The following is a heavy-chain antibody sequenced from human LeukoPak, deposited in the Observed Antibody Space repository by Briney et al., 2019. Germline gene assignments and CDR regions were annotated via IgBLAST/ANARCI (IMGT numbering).Heavy chain of an antibody. Sequence: GGSLRLSCAASGFTFSDYSMKWVRQAPGKGLEWVSSISSGSSYKYYGDSVKGRFTVSRDNAKNSLYLQMNSLGAEDTAVYYCARGPLPLEDWFDPWGQGTLVTVSS. J-gene: IGHJ5*02. CDR3: ARGPLPLEDWFDP. CDR2: ISSGSSYK. V-gene: IGHV3-21*01. CDR1: GFTFSDYS.